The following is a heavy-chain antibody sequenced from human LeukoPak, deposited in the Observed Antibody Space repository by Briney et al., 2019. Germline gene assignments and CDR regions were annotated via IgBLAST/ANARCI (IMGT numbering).Heavy chain of an antibody. Sequence: GASVKVSCKASGGTFSSYAISWVRQAPGQGLEWMGGIIPIFGTANYAQKFQGRVTITADESTSTAYMELSSLRSEDTAVYYCASQGPDGSGSYPVLYWGQGTLVTVSS. V-gene: IGHV1-69*13. D-gene: IGHD3-10*01. CDR2: IIPIFGTA. CDR1: GGTFSSYA. J-gene: IGHJ4*02. CDR3: ASQGPDGSGSYPVLY.